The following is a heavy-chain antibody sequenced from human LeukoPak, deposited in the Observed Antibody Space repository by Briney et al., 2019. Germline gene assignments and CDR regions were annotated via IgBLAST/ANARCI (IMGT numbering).Heavy chain of an antibody. Sequence: ASVKVSCKASGYTFTSYYMHWVRQAPGQGLEWMGWINPNSGGTNYAQKFQGRVTMTRDTSISTAYMELSRLRSDDTAVYYCARGKDVLLWFGEFDPWGQGTLVTVSS. J-gene: IGHJ5*02. D-gene: IGHD3-10*01. CDR1: GYTFTSYY. V-gene: IGHV1-2*02. CDR3: ARGKDVLLWFGEFDP. CDR2: INPNSGGT.